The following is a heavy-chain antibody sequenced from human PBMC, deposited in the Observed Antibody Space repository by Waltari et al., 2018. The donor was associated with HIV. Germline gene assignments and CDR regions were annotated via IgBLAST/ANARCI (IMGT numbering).Heavy chain of an antibody. CDR3: AKDLKARGIDPSLLDT. CDR1: GFSLSPFG. D-gene: IGHD3-10*01. CDR2: IPYDGTDE. V-gene: IGHV3-30*02. Sequence: VRLVAPGGGVIQPGGFLGLSCPASGFSLSPFGLPWVRQAPGRGLEWLAFIPYDGTDEYYLESVKARFTISRDNSKNTLFLQMSGLRTDDTAYYFCAKDLKARGIDPSLLDTWGQGTLVTVSS. J-gene: IGHJ1*01.